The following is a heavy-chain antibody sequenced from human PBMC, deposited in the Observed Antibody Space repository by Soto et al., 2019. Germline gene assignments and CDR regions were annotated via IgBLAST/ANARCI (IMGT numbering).Heavy chain of an antibody. CDR1: GGSISSYY. V-gene: IGHV4-59*01. CDR2: IYYSGST. J-gene: IGHJ5*02. CDR3: AGIVSGYDINWFDP. D-gene: IGHD5-12*01. Sequence: PSETLSLTCTVSGGSISSYYWSWIRQPPGKGLEWIGYIYYSGSTNYNPSLKSRVTISVDTSKNQFSLKLSSVTAADTAVYYCAGIVSGYDINWFDPWGQGTLVTVSS.